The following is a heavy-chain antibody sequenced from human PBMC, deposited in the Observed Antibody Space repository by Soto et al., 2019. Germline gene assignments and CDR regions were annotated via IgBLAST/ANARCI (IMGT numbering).Heavy chain of an antibody. Sequence: QVQLVQSGAELKKPGSSVKVSCKASGDTFSFYTINWVRQAPGLGLEWMGRVNPILSMSNYAPKFQGRVTMTAAKSTSTAYMELRSLRSEDTAFYYCATSYGSGYRAFDYWGQGALVTVSS. V-gene: IGHV1-69*02. CDR2: VNPILSMS. J-gene: IGHJ4*02. CDR3: ATSYGSGYRAFDY. D-gene: IGHD3-10*01. CDR1: GDTFSFYT.